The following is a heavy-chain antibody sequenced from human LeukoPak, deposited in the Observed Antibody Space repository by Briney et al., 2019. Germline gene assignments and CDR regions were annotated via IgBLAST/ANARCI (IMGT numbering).Heavy chain of an antibody. Sequence: SETLSLTCTVSGGSISSDYWSWIRQPPGKGLEWIGYINYSGSTNYNPSLKSRVTMSVVTSKNQFSLKLSSVTAADTAVYYCARGLDCSGGSCYFDYWGQGTLVTVSS. D-gene: IGHD2-15*01. CDR1: GGSISSDY. CDR2: INYSGST. CDR3: ARGLDCSGGSCYFDY. V-gene: IGHV4-59*08. J-gene: IGHJ4*02.